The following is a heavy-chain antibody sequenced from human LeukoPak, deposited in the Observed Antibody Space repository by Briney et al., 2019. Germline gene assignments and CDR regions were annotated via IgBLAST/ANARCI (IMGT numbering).Heavy chain of an antibody. CDR1: GFTFDDYA. D-gene: IGHD6-19*01. CDR2: ISWDGDNT. J-gene: IGHJ6*04. CDR3: AKDLDVAGTINYYYYSMDV. Sequence: GGSLRLSCAASGFTFDDYAMHWVRQAPGKGLEWVSLISWDGDNTYYADSVRGRFTISRDNSKKSLYLQMNSLRAEDTALYYCAKDLDVAGTINYYYYSMDVWGKGTTVTVSS. V-gene: IGHV3-43D*04.